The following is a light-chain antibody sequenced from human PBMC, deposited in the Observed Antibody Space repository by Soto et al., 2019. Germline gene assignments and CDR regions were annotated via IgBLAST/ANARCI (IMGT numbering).Light chain of an antibody. CDR3: QQYGSSPRT. CDR1: QSVSSSY. CDR2: GAS. Sequence: EIVLTQSPGTLSLSPGERATLSCRASQSVSSSYLAWYQQKPGQAPRLLIYGASSRATGIPDRFSGSGSGTDLTLTISRLEPEDFAVYYCQQYGSSPRTFGQGTK. V-gene: IGKV3-20*01. J-gene: IGKJ1*01.